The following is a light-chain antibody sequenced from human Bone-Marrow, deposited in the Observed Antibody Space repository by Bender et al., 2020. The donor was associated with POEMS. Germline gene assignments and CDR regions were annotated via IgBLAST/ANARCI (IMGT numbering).Light chain of an antibody. Sequence: SFELTQPPSVSVSPGQTASIPCSGDKLGYKFTSWYQQKPGQAPVLVTYQDKKRPSGIPERFSGSKSGNTASLTISGLQAEDEADYYCCSLAGSYTVIFGGGTKLTVL. V-gene: IGLV3-1*01. CDR2: QDK. CDR1: KLGYKF. J-gene: IGLJ2*01. CDR3: CSLAGSYTVI.